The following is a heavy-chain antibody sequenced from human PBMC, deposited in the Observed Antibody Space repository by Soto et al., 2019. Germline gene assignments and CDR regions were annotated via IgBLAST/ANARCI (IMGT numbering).Heavy chain of an antibody. CDR1: GGSLSGYY. Sequence: SETRSLPCAVYGGSLSGYYWRWTRQPPGKGLEWIREIHHSGSTNYNPSLKSRVTISVDTSKNQFPLKLSSVTAADTAVYYCARGDYDFWSIYKFDLDYWGQVTLVSVSS. CDR3: ARGDYDFWSIYKFDLDY. D-gene: IGHD3-3*01. J-gene: IGHJ4*02. V-gene: IGHV4-34*01. CDR2: IHHSGST.